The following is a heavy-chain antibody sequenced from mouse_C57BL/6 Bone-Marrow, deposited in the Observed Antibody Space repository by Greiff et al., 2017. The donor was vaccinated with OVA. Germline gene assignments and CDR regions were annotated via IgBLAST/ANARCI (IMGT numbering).Heavy chain of an antibody. CDR2: IDPSDSYT. D-gene: IGHD6-1*01. CDR3: ARRGYLCDWYFGV. J-gene: IGHJ1*03. Sequence: QVQLQQPGAELVMPGASVKLSCKASGYTFTSYWMHWVKQRPGQGLEWIGEIDPSDSYTNYNQKFKGKSTLTVDKSSSTAYMQLSSLTSEDSSVYYCARRGYLCDWYFGVWGTGTTVTVSP. V-gene: IGHV1-69*01. CDR1: GYTFTSYW.